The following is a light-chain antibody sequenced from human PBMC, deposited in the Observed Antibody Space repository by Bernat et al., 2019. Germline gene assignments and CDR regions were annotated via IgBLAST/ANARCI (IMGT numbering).Light chain of an antibody. J-gene: IGLJ2*01. CDR2: GKS. CDR1: SLRNYY. Sequence: SELTQDPAVSVALGQTVRITCQGDSLRNYYASWYQQKPGQAPVLVIYGKSDRPSGIPDRFSGSSSGNTASLTISGAQAEDEADYYCNSRDSSGKAVFGGGTKLTVL. CDR3: NSRDSSGKAV. V-gene: IGLV3-19*01.